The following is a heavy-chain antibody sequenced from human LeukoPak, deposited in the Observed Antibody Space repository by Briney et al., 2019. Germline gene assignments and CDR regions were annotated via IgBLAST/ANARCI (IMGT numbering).Heavy chain of an antibody. D-gene: IGHD2-15*01. Sequence: SETLSLTCTVSGGSISSYYWSWIRQPPGKGLEWIGYIYYSGSTNYNPSLKSRVTISVDTSKNQFSLRLTSVTAADTAVYYCASIGPGLNFDYWGQGTLVTVSS. J-gene: IGHJ4*02. CDR2: IYYSGST. V-gene: IGHV4-59*01. CDR1: GGSISSYY. CDR3: ASIGPGLNFDY.